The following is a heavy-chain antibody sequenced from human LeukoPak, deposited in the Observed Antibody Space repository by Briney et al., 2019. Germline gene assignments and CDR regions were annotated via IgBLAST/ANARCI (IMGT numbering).Heavy chain of an antibody. CDR2: IYYSGST. Sequence: SETLSLTCTVSGGSISSYYWSWIRQPPGKGLEWIGYIYYSGSTNYNPSLKSRVTISVDTSKNQFSLKLSSVTAADTAVYYCVRDGWGISGNWFDPWGQGTLVTVSS. V-gene: IGHV4-59*01. D-gene: IGHD3-16*01. J-gene: IGHJ5*02. CDR1: GGSISSYY. CDR3: VRDGWGISGNWFDP.